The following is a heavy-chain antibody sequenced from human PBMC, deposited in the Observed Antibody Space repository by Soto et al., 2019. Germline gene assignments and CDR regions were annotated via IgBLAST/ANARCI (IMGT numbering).Heavy chain of an antibody. CDR2: IYPGDSDT. J-gene: IGHJ3*02. V-gene: IGHV5-51*01. CDR1: GYSFTSYW. D-gene: IGHD6-13*01. Sequence: GESLKISCKGSGYSFTSYWIGWVLQMPGKGLEWMGIIYPGDSDTRYSPSFQGQVTISADKSISTAYLQWSSLKASDTAMYYCARAGYSSTNPDAFDIWGQGTMVPVSS. CDR3: ARAGYSSTNPDAFDI.